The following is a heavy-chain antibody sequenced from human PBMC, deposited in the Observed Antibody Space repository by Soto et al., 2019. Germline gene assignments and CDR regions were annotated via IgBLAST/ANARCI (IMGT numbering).Heavy chain of an antibody. CDR2: ISTYNGDT. J-gene: IGHJ6*02. V-gene: IGHV1-18*01. Sequence: QVQLVQSGPEVRKPGASVKVSCEASGYTFTTSGISWVRQVPGQGLEWMGWISTYNGDTNSAQNFQGRVLMTAVTSXCTAYMELMSLKSADTAVYYCARPGSWPYYYYGLDVWGQGTTVTVSS. CDR3: ARPGSWPYYYYGLDV. D-gene: IGHD1-26*01. CDR1: GYTFTTSG.